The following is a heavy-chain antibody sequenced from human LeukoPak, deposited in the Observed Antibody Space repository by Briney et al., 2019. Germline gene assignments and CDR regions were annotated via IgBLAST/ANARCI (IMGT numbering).Heavy chain of an antibody. D-gene: IGHD2-2*01. CDR3: ARGGEVEVSTSWXYYYYGMDV. Sequence: GGSLRLSCAASGFTVSSNYMSGVRQAPGKGLEGGSVIYSGGSTYYSDSVKGRFTISRDNSKNTLYLQMTSMRAEDTAVYYCARGGEVEVSTSWXYYYYGMDVWGQGTTVTVS. J-gene: IGHJ6*02. CDR1: GFTVSSNY. CDR2: IYSGGST. V-gene: IGHV3-66*01.